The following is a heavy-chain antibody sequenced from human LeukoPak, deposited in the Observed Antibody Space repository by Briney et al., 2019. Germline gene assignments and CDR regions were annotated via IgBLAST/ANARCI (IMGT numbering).Heavy chain of an antibody. CDR2: IIDVGDT. J-gene: IGHJ4*02. Sequence: SGGSLRLSCAASGFTLNKHAMSWVRQAPGEGLEWVSAIIDVGDTYYADSVKGRFTISRDNSKNTLYLQMNSLRAEDTAVYYCAKLSIGSSSWFDYWGQGTLVTVSS. CDR3: AKLSIGSSSWFDY. D-gene: IGHD6-13*01. V-gene: IGHV3-23*01. CDR1: GFTLNKHA.